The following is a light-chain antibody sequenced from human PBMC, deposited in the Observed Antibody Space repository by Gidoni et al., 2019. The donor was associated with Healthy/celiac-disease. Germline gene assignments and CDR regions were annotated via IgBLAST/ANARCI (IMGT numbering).Light chain of an antibody. V-gene: IGKV1-5*03. CDR1: QSISSW. CDR2: KAS. J-gene: IGKJ1*01. Sequence: DIQMTQSPSTLSASVGDRVTITCRASQSISSWLAWYQQKPGKAPKLLIYKASSLESGVPSRFSGSGSGTEFTLTISRLQPDDVATYYCQQYNSFRTFGQGTKVEIK. CDR3: QQYNSFRT.